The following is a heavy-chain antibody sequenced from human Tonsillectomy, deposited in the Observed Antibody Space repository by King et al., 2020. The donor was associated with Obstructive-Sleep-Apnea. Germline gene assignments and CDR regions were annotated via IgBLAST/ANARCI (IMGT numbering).Heavy chain of an antibody. CDR1: GFTFSSYA. CDR3: ARDRWFGELFLDAFDI. Sequence: VQLVESGGGVVQSGRSLSLSCAASGFTFSSYAMHWVRQAPGKGLEWVAVISYDGSNKYYAASVKGRFTISRDNSKNTLHLQMNSLRAEDTAVYYCARDRWFGELFLDAFDIWGQGTMVTVSS. CDR2: ISYDGSNK. D-gene: IGHD3-10*01. J-gene: IGHJ3*02. V-gene: IGHV3-30*04.